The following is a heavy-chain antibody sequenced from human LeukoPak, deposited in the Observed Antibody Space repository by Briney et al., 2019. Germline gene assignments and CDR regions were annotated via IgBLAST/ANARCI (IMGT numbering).Heavy chain of an antibody. V-gene: IGHV2-5*01. CDR2: RSWNVDK. CDR3: AHSTPMRLRFLEWLLRDHWRYYGMDV. D-gene: IGHD3-3*01. Sequence: ESGPTLLQPTPTLTLTFTFSGFSPSTSGVGVGWIRQPPGKALERLATRSWNVDKRYKSTLKSRLTITKATTKNQVILTMTNMDPVDTATYYCAHSTPMRLRFLEWLLRDHWRYYGMDVWGQGTTVTVSS. CDR1: GFSPSTSGVG. J-gene: IGHJ6*02.